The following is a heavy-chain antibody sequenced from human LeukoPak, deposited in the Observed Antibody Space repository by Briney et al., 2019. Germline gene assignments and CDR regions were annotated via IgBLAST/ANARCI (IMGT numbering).Heavy chain of an antibody. J-gene: IGHJ4*02. V-gene: IGHV1-24*01. CDR2: FDPEDGET. D-gene: IGHD2-15*01. CDR1: GCTLTELS. Sequence: ASVKVSCKVSGCTLTELSMHWVRQAPGKGLEWMGGFDPEDGETIYAQKFQGRVTMTEDTSTDTAYMELSSLRSEDTAVYYCATGYCSGGSCYSFDYWGQGTLVTVSS. CDR3: ATGYCSGGSCYSFDY.